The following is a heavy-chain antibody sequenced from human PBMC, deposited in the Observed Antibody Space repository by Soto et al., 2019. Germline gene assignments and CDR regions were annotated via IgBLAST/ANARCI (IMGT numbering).Heavy chain of an antibody. CDR3: VKDEGFCSGGNCYSVARGGFDL. CDR2: ISSNGIST. D-gene: IGHD2-15*01. J-gene: IGHJ3*01. Sequence: GGSLRLSCSASGFALSSYAMHWVRQAPGKGLEYVSSISSNGISTYYADSVKGRFTISRDNSKNTLYIQMNSLRPDDTALYYCVKDEGFCSGGNCYSVARGGFDLWGQGTMVT. V-gene: IGHV3-64D*06. CDR1: GFALSSYA.